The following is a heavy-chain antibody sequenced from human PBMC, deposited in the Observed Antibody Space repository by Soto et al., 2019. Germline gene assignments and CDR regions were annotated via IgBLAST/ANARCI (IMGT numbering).Heavy chain of an antibody. Sequence: EVQLVESGGGLVQPGGSLRLSCAASGFTFSSYWMHWVRQAPGKGLVWVSRINTDGSRISYADSVKGRFTVSRDNAKNTLYLQMNRLRAEDTAIYYCARGIMYLYGMDVWGQGTTVTVSS. V-gene: IGHV3-74*01. J-gene: IGHJ6*02. CDR3: ARGIMYLYGMDV. D-gene: IGHD3-16*01. CDR2: INTDGSRI. CDR1: GFTFSSYW.